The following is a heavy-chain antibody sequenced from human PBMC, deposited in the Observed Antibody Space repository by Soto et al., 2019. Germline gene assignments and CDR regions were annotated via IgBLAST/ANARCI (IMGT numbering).Heavy chain of an antibody. CDR1: GGSISSGGYY. D-gene: IGHD2-2*01. V-gene: IGHV4-31*03. Sequence: QVQLQESGPGLVKPSQTLSLTCTVSGGSISSGGYYWSWIRQHPGKGLEWIGYIYYSGSTYYNPSLKSRVTISVGTSKTQFSLKLSSVTAADTAVYYCASYRHEYQLPPSDYFDYWGQGTLVTVSS. CDR3: ASYRHEYQLPPSDYFDY. J-gene: IGHJ4*02. CDR2: IYYSGST.